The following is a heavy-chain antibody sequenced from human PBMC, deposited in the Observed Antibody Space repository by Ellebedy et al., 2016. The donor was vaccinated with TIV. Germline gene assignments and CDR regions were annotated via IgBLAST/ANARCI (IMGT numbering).Heavy chain of an antibody. J-gene: IGHJ4*02. CDR1: GFTFSSHA. CDR3: VKLDSSGFYYGRLDY. CDR2: ISAGGGST. D-gene: IGHD3-22*01. V-gene: IGHV3-23*01. Sequence: GGSLRLSCAASGFTFSSHALSWVRQTPGKGLEWVSGISAGGGSTYYLDSVKGRFTISRDNSKKTLYLQMNSLRDEDTAVYYCVKLDSSGFYYGRLDYWGQGTLVTVSS.